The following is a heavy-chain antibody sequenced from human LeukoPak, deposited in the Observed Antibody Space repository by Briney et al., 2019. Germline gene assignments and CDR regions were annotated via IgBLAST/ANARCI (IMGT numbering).Heavy chain of an antibody. CDR1: GYTFTNYA. J-gene: IGHJ4*02. V-gene: IGHV7-4-1*02. CDR2: INTNTGNP. D-gene: IGHD3-22*01. CDR3: AREHDSSGYYYEGDFDY. Sequence: ASVKVSCKASGYTFTNYAMNWVRQAPGQGLEWMGWINTNTGNPTYAQGFTGRFVFSLDTSVSTAYLQISSLKAEDTAVYYCAREHDSSGYYYEGDFDYWGQGTLVTVSS.